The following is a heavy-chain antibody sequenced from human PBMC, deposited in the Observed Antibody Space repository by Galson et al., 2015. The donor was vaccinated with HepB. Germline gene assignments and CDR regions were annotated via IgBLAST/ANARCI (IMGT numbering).Heavy chain of an antibody. CDR3: ARGGRRAIAVAGDDAFDI. D-gene: IGHD6-19*01. Sequence: LSLTCAVYGGSFSGYYWSWIRQPPGKGLEWIGEINHSGSTNHNPSLKSRVTISVDTSKNQFSLKLSSVTAADTAVYYCARGGRRAIAVAGDDAFDIWGQGTMVTVSS. CDR1: GGSFSGYY. V-gene: IGHV4-34*01. CDR2: INHSGST. J-gene: IGHJ3*02.